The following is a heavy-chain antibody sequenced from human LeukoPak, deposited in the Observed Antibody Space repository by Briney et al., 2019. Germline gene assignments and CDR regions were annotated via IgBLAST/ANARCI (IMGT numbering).Heavy chain of an antibody. CDR3: AKPNGGAYYYYYMDV. D-gene: IGHD2-8*01. CDR2: ISGSGGST. CDR1: GGSISSYY. Sequence: QSSETLSLTCTVSGGSISSYYWSWVRQAPGKGLEWVSAISGSGGSTYYADSVKGRFTISRDNSKNTLYLQMNSLRAEDTAVYYCAKPNGGAYYYYYMDVWGKGTTVTVSS. J-gene: IGHJ6*03. V-gene: IGHV3-23*01.